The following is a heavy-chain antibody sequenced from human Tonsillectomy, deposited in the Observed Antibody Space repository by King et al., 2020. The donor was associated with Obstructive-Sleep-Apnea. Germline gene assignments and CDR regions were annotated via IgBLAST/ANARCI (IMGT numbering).Heavy chain of an antibody. J-gene: IGHJ3*02. D-gene: IGHD4-17*01. V-gene: IGHV5-10-1*01. CDR1: GYSFTSYW. CDR3: AVLTTVTTEAFNI. CDR2: IDPSDSYT. Sequence: VQLVESGAEVKKPGESLRISCKGSGYSFTSYWISWVRQMPGKGLEWMGRIDPSDSYTNYRPSFQGHVTLSADKSISTAYLHWSSLKASDTAMYYCAVLTTVTTEAFNIWGQGTMVTVSS.